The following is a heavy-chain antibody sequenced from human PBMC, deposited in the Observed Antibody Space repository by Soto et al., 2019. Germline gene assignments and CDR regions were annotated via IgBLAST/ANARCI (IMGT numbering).Heavy chain of an antibody. CDR2: IWHDGSQK. CDR3: EGRDDPFHV. V-gene: IGHV3-33*01. J-gene: IGHJ3*01. Sequence: QVQLVESGGGVVQPERSLRLSCVATGLTFSNYGIHWVHQAPGRGLEWVAVIWHDGSQKYSADSVRGRFTISRDNSKNTVYLQMNSLRAEDTAVYYCEGRDDPFHVWGQGTMVTVSS. CDR1: GLTFSNYG.